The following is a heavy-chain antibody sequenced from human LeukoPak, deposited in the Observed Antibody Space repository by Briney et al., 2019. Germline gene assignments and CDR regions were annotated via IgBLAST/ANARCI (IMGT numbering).Heavy chain of an antibody. CDR1: GGSISSQY. CDR3: ARQTPDHGNHYFDY. J-gene: IGHJ4*02. D-gene: IGHD1-14*01. CDR2: IDPTGLT. V-gene: IGHV4-4*09. Sequence: SETLSLTCTVSGGSISSQYWSWIRQSPGKGLEWIGYIDPTGLTSYNPSLNSRVTISEDTSKNQFSLKVRSVTTADTAVYFCARQTPDHGNHYFDYWGQGTLVTVSS.